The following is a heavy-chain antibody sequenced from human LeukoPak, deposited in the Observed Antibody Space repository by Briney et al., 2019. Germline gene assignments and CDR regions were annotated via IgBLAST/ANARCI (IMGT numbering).Heavy chain of an antibody. CDR1: GGSISSSSYY. V-gene: IGHV4-39*01. D-gene: IGHD3-10*01. CDR2: IYYSGST. Sequence: PSETLSLTCTVSGGSISSSSYYWGWIRQPPGKGLEWIGTIYYSGSTYYNPSLKTRITISVDTPKNQFSLKLTSVTAADTAVYYCARLSLLLWFGELRYNWFDPWGQGTLVTVSS. J-gene: IGHJ5*02. CDR3: ARLSLLLWFGELRYNWFDP.